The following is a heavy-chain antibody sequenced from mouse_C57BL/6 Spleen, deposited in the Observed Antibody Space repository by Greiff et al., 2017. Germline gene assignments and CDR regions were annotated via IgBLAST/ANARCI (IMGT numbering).Heavy chain of an antibody. V-gene: IGHV1-72*01. Sequence: VQLQQPGAELVKPGASVKLSCKASGYTFTSYWMHWVKQRPGRGLEWIGRIDPNSGGTKYNEQFKSKATLPVDKPSSTAYMQLSSLTSEDSAVYYCARYYYGSSHYFDYWGQGTTLTVSS. D-gene: IGHD1-1*01. CDR1: GYTFTSYW. CDR2: IDPNSGGT. J-gene: IGHJ2*01. CDR3: ARYYYGSSHYFDY.